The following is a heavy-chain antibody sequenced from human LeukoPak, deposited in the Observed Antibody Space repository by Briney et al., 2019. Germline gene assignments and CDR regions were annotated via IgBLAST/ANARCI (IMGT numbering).Heavy chain of an antibody. Sequence: SETLSLTCAAYGGSFSGYYWSWIRQPPRKGLEWIGEINHSGSTNYNPSLKSRVTISVDTSKNQFSLKLSSVTAADTAVYYCARVSLSGKDMAARPGAFDYWGQGTLVPVSS. CDR2: INHSGST. D-gene: IGHD6-6*01. CDR1: GGSFSGYY. J-gene: IGHJ4*02. V-gene: IGHV4-34*01. CDR3: ARVSLSGKDMAARPGAFDY.